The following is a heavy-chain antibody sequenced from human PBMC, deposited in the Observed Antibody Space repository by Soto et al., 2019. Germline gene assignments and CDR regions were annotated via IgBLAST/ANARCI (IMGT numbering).Heavy chain of an antibody. D-gene: IGHD5-18*01. CDR1: GFTFSSYN. CDR3: ARDQGSYGYLGYFDY. Sequence: EVQLVESGGGLVKPGGSLRLSCAASGFTFSSYNMNWVRQAPGKGLEWVSFISGTGTYIYYADSLKGRFAISRDNAKNSLVLQMNSLRDEDTAVYYCARDQGSYGYLGYFDYWGQGTLVTVSS. CDR2: ISGTGTYI. J-gene: IGHJ4*02. V-gene: IGHV3-21*02.